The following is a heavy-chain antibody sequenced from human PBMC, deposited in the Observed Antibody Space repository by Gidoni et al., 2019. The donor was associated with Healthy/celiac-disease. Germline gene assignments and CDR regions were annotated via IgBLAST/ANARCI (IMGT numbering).Heavy chain of an antibody. Sequence: QLQLQESGPGLVKPSETLSLTCTVSGGSISSSSYYWGWIRQPPGKGLEWIGSIYYSGSTYYNPSLKSRVTISVDTSKNQFSLKLSSVTAADTAVYYCARRIYDYGGYSDYWGQGTLVTVSS. CDR1: GGSISSSSYY. D-gene: IGHD4-17*01. CDR3: ARRIYDYGGYSDY. J-gene: IGHJ4*02. CDR2: IYYSGST. V-gene: IGHV4-39*01.